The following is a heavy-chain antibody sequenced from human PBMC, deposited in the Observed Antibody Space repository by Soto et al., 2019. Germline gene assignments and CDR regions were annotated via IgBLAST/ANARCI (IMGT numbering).Heavy chain of an antibody. D-gene: IGHD2-2*02. J-gene: IGHJ6*02. CDR2: ISSRSDI. V-gene: IGHV3-21*01. CDR3: AREYTAGPLAYGLDV. Sequence: GGSLRLSCVGAGFTFSTYSINWVRQAPGKGLEWGSSISSRSDIYYADSVKGRFTISRDNAKNSVSLQMNSLRAEDTAVYYCAREYTAGPLAYGLDVWGQGTTVTVSS. CDR1: GFTFSTYS.